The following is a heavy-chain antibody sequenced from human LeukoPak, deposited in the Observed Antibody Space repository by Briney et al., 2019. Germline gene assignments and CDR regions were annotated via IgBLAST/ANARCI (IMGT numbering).Heavy chain of an antibody. Sequence: SETLSLTCSVSGGSINSLYWSWIRQTPGKGLEWIGEMNPSGSTSYNPSLKSRITVSVDTSKNQFSLKLSSVTAADTAVYYCARGRQDVTIIVVVMTAVSYYLDVWGKGTTVNVS. CDR3: ARGRQDVTIIVVVMTAVSYYLDV. J-gene: IGHJ6*03. CDR1: GGSINSLY. V-gene: IGHV4-34*01. CDR2: MNPSGST. D-gene: IGHD3-22*01.